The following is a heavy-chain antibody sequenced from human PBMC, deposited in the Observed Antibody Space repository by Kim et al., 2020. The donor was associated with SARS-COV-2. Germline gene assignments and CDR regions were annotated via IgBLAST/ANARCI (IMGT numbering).Heavy chain of an antibody. Sequence: ASVKVSCKASGYTFTSYGISWVRQAPGQGLEWMGWISAYNGNTNYAQKLQGRVTMTTDTSTSTAYMELRSLRSDDTAVYYCARAPRYNWNGLFDYWGQGTLVTVSS. D-gene: IGHD1-20*01. J-gene: IGHJ4*02. CDR1: GYTFTSYG. CDR2: ISAYNGNT. V-gene: IGHV1-18*01. CDR3: ARAPRYNWNGLFDY.